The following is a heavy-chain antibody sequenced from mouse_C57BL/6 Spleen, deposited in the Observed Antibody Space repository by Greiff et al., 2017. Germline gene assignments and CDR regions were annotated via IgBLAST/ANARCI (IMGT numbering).Heavy chain of an antibody. D-gene: IGHD3-3*01. CDR1: GYSITNGNHW. CDR3: ARGGTSYAMDY. J-gene: IGHJ4*01. CDR2: ISSSGST. V-gene: IGHV3-4*01. Sequence: VQLQQSGPALVKPSQTVSLTCTVTGYSITNGNHWWNWIRQVSGSKLEWIGYISSSGSTDSNPSLNSRISITRDTSNNQLFLQLNSVATEDIATYYGARGGTSYAMDYWGQGTSVTVSS.